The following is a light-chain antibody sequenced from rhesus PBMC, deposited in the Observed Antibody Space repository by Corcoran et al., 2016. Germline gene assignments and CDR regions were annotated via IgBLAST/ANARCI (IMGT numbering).Light chain of an antibody. J-gene: IGKJ3*01. CDR1: QGINNN. Sequence: DIQMTQSPSSLSASVGDTVTITCRASQGINNNLAWYQQKPGKVPNLLIYKASNLESGVPSRFSGSVSGTDFTLPISSLQPEDFANYYCQQHYGYPPTFGPGTKLDIK. V-gene: IGKV1-25*01. CDR2: KAS. CDR3: QQHYGYPPT.